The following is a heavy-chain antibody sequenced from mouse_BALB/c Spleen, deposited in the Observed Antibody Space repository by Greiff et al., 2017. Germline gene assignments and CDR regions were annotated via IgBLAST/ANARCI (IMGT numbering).Heavy chain of an antibody. J-gene: IGHJ1*01. CDR2: IYPGDGDT. D-gene: IGHD1-1*01. V-gene: IGHV1-82*01. Sequence: QVQLQQSGPELVKPGASVKISCKASGYAFSSSWMNWVKQRPGQGLEWIGRIYPGDGDTNYNGKFKGKATLTADKSSSTAYMQLSSLTSVDSAVYFCARRPTVDWYFDVWGAGTTVTVSS. CDR3: ARRPTVDWYFDV. CDR1: GYAFSSSW.